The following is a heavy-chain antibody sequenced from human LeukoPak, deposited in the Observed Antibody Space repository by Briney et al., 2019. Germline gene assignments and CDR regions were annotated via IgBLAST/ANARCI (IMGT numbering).Heavy chain of an antibody. V-gene: IGHV3-23*01. J-gene: IGHJ4*02. CDR2: LSGGGEYT. Sequence: HAGGSLRLSCAASGVTFSSYAMSWVRQAPGKGLEWVSALSGGGEYTYSADSVKGRFTISRDNSKNMLYLQMNSLRVEDTVVYYCATITYFDYIWGRFVSWGQGALVTVSS. D-gene: IGHD3-16*01. CDR3: ATITYFDYIWGRFVS. CDR1: GVTFSSYA.